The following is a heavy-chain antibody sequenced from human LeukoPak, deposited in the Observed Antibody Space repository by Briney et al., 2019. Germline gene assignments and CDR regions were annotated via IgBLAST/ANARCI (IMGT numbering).Heavy chain of an antibody. Sequence: GGSLRLSCAASGFTFSNYGMHWVRQAPGKGLEWVAAIWYDGSNKYYGDSVKGRFTISRDNSKNTLYLQMNSLRPEDAAVYYCANLPLWGQGTLVTVSS. CDR3: ANLPL. CDR2: IWYDGSNK. V-gene: IGHV3-30*02. J-gene: IGHJ4*02. CDR1: GFTFSNYG.